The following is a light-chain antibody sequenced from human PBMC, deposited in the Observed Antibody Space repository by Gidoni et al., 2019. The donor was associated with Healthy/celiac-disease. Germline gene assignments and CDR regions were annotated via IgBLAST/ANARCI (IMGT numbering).Light chain of an antibody. J-gene: IGKJ4*01. Sequence: DIQMTQSPSTLSASVGARVTITCRASQSISSWLAWYQQKPGKAPKLLIYKASSLESGVPSRFSGSGSGTEFTLTISSLQPDDFATYYCQQYNSDSTFGGGTKVEIK. CDR2: KAS. V-gene: IGKV1-5*03. CDR1: QSISSW. CDR3: QQYNSDST.